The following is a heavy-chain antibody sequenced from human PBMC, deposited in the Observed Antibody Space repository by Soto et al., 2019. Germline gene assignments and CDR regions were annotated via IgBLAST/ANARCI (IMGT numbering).Heavy chain of an antibody. Sequence: ASVKVSCKASGYTFTNYGINWVRQAPGQGLEWMGWISAYNGNTNYAQKFQDRVTLTTDTSTSTAYMALRSLRSDDTAVYYCARADKIIAAGAPVYWGQGTLVTVSS. J-gene: IGHJ4*02. V-gene: IGHV1-18*04. CDR1: GYTFTNYG. D-gene: IGHD6-13*01. CDR3: ARADKIIAAGAPVY. CDR2: ISAYNGNT.